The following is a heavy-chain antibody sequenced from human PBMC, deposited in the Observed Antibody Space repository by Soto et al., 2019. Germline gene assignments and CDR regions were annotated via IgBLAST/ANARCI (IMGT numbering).Heavy chain of an antibody. CDR1: GFTFSNAW. J-gene: IGHJ6*02. V-gene: IGHV3-15*01. D-gene: IGHD3-22*01. CDR2: IKSKTDGGTT. Sequence: GGSLRLSCAASGFTFSNAWMSWVRQAPGKGLEWVGRIKSKTDGGTTDYAAPVKGRFTISRDDSKNTLYLQMNSLKTEDTAVYYCTTEIVVEAQFNYYGMDVWGQGTTVTVSS. CDR3: TTEIVVEAQFNYYGMDV.